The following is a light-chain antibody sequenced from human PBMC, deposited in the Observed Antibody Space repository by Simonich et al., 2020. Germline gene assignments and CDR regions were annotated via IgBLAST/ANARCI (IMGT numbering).Light chain of an antibody. Sequence: DIVMTQSPDSLAVSLGERATINCKSSQSVLYSSNNKNYLAWYQQKPGQPPNLLIYWAATRVSGVPDRFSGSRSGTDFTLTISSLQAEDVAVYYCQQYYSTPPYTFGQGTKLEIK. CDR2: WAA. J-gene: IGKJ2*01. V-gene: IGKV4-1*01. CDR3: QQYYSTPPYT. CDR1: QSVLYSSNNKNY.